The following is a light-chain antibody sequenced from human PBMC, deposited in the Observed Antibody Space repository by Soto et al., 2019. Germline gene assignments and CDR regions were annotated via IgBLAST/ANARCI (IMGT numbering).Light chain of an antibody. CDR2: AAS. V-gene: IGKV1-39*01. Sequence: DIQMTQSPSSLSASVGDRVIITCRASQSIRKYLNWYQHKPGKVPTLLIYAASSLQSGVPSRFSGSGSGTEFTLTITSLQPEDFATYYCQQSGDTPPWTFGQGTNVDNK. J-gene: IGKJ1*01. CDR3: QQSGDTPPWT. CDR1: QSIRKY.